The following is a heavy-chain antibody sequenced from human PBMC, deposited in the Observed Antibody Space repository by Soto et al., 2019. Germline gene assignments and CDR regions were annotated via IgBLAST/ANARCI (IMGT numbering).Heavy chain of an antibody. CDR2: IRNKANNYAT. Sequence: EVQLVESGGGLVQPGGSLKLSCAASGFTFSGSAMHWVRQASGKGLEWVGRIRNKANNYATAYAVSVKGRFTISRDDSRNTAYLKMNSLKTEDTAVHYCARGVYDFWSGHPKGLDYWGQGTVVTVSS. CDR3: ARGVYDFWSGHPKGLDY. J-gene: IGHJ4*02. V-gene: IGHV3-73*02. D-gene: IGHD3-3*01. CDR1: GFTFSGSA.